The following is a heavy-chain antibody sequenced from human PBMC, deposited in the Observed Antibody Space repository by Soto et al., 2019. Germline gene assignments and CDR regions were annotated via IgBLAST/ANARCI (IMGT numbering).Heavy chain of an antibody. V-gene: IGHV4-34*01. Sequence: GSLRLSCAASGFTVCSNYMGWVRQAPGKGLEWIGEVNHRGRTNYNPSLKSRVTISADTSKNQFSLKLNSVTAADTALYYCARHGDYVGVDYWGQGILVTVSS. CDR2: VNHRGRT. J-gene: IGHJ4*02. D-gene: IGHD4-17*01. CDR1: GFTVCSNY. CDR3: ARHGDYVGVDY.